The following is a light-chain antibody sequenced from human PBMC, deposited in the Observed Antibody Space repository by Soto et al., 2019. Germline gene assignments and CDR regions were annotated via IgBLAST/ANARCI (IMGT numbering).Light chain of an antibody. CDR1: SSDVGNYNL. V-gene: IGLV2-23*02. Sequence: QSVLTQPASVSGSPGQSITISCTGTSSDVGNYNLVSWYQQHPNKAPRLMIYEVTKRPSGVSNRFSGSKSGNTASLTISGLQAEDEADYYCCSYAGSSTFWVFGGGTKVTVL. CDR3: CSYAGSSTFWV. J-gene: IGLJ3*02. CDR2: EVT.